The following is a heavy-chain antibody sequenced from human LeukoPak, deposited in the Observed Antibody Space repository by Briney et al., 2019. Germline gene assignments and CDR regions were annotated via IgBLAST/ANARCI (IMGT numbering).Heavy chain of an antibody. V-gene: IGHV1-69*13. J-gene: IGHJ4*02. D-gene: IGHD2-15*01. CDR1: GGTFSSYA. CDR3: ARRRIREKYFDY. CDR2: IIPIFGTA. Sequence: SVKVSCKASGGTFSSYAISWVRQVPGQGLEWMGGIIPIFGTANYAQKFQGRVTITADESTSTAYMELSSLRSEDTAVYYCARRRIREKYFDYWGQGTLVTVSS.